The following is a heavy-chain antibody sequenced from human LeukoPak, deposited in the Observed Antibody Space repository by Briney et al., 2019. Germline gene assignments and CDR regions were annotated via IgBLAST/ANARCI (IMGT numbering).Heavy chain of an antibody. J-gene: IGHJ4*02. V-gene: IGHV1-24*01. CDR2: FDPEDGET. D-gene: IGHD6-19*01. Sequence: ASVKVSCKASGYTFTGYYMHWVRQAPGKGLEWMGGFDPEDGETIYAQKFQGRVTMTEDTSTDTAYMELSSLRSEDTAVYYCATGISQGQWLVNFDYWGQGTLVTVSS. CDR1: GYTFTGYY. CDR3: ATGISQGQWLVNFDY.